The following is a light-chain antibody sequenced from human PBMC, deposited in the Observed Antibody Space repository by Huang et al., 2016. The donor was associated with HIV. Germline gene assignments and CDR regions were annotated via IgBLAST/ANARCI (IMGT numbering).Light chain of an antibody. CDR1: QNISKY. J-gene: IGKJ2*01. V-gene: IGKV1-39*01. CDR2: GPS. CDR3: QQSYGIPRT. Sequence: DIQMTQSPSSLSASVGDTVIITCRASQNISKYLNWYQQVPGRAPKLLIYGPSNFQLGVSLMRFSGRASGTDFTLTITSLQPEDAATYFCQQSYGIPRTFGLGT.